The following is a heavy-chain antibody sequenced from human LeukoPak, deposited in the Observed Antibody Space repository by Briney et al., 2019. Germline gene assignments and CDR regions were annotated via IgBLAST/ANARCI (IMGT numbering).Heavy chain of an antibody. CDR1: GGYFRGCY. CDR3: AWFLTAPTYGDYDSYYYYMDV. D-gene: IGHD4-17*01. J-gene: IGHJ6*03. V-gene: IGHV4-34*12. CDR2: FMHSGSA. Sequence: SDTLSLICDVDGGYFRGCYWSWIRQPPGNGLELIGEFMHSGSANYNPSLKSRVTISVDTSKSQFSLKLSSVTAADTAVYYCAWFLTAPTYGDYDSYYYYMDVWGKGTTVTVSS.